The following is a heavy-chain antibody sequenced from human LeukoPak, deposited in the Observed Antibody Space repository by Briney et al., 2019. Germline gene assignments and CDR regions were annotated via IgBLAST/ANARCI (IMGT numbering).Heavy chain of an antibody. J-gene: IGHJ4*02. CDR1: GGSISSDYW. D-gene: IGHD6-19*01. Sequence: SETLSLTCAVSGGSISSDYWWSLVRQPPGKGLEWVGEIYHSGRANYNPSLKSRVNMSVDKSKNQCSLSRSSVTAGDTAVYHWARGLYGSDSYWGEGNLVTVSS. CDR2: IYHSGRA. V-gene: IGHV4-4*02. CDR3: ARGLYGSDSY.